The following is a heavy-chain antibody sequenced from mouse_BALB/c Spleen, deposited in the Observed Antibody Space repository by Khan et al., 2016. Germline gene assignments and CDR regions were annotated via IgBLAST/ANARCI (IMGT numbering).Heavy chain of an antibody. Sequence: EVQLQESGPGLVKPSQSLSLTCTVTGYSITSDYAWNWIRQFPGNKLEWVGYISYSGSTSYNPSLKSRISITRDTSKNQFFLQLNSVTTEDTATYYCATMITTRGYCAYWGQGTLVTVSA. V-gene: IGHV3-2*02. J-gene: IGHJ3*01. CDR2: ISYSGST. CDR3: ATMITTRGYCAY. CDR1: GYSITSDYA. D-gene: IGHD2-4*01.